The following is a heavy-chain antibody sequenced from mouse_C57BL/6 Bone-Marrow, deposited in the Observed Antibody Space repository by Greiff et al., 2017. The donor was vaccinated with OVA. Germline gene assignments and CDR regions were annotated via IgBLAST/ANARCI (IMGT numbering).Heavy chain of an antibody. CDR1: GYTFTSYG. CDR3: AIRVHYYGSSYVYFDY. D-gene: IGHD1-1*01. Sequence: VQLKESGAELVRPGSSVKMSCKTSGYTFTSYGINWVKQRPGQGLEWIGYIYIGNGYTEYNEKFKGKATLTSDTSSSTAYMQLSSLTSEDSAIYFCAIRVHYYGSSYVYFDYWGQGTTLTVSS. J-gene: IGHJ2*01. V-gene: IGHV1-58*01. CDR2: IYIGNGYT.